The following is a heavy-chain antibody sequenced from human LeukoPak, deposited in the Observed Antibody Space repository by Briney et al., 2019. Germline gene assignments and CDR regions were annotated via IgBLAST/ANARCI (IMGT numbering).Heavy chain of an antibody. CDR1: GGTFSSYT. CDR2: IIPILGIA. CDR3: ARGPEPTADYYYGMDV. Sequence: GASVKVSCKASGGTFSSYTISWVRQAPGQGLEWMGRIIPILGIANYAQKFQGRVTITADKSTSTAYMELSSLRSEDTAAYYCARGPEPTADYYYGMDVWGQGTTVTVSS. V-gene: IGHV1-69*02. J-gene: IGHJ6*02.